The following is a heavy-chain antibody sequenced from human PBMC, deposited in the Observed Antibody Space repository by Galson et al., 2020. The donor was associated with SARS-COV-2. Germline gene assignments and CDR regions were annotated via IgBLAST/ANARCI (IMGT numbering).Heavy chain of an antibody. CDR3: ARHRYDSSGYWGAASANWFDP. Sequence: SETLSLTCTVSGGSISSSSYYWGWIRQPPGKGLEWIGSIYYSGSTYYNPSLKSRVTISVDTSKNQFSLKLSSVTAADTAVYYRARHRYDSSGYWGAASANWFDPWGQGTLVTVSS. V-gene: IGHV4-39*01. CDR1: GGSISSSSYY. CDR2: IYYSGST. D-gene: IGHD3-22*01. J-gene: IGHJ5*02.